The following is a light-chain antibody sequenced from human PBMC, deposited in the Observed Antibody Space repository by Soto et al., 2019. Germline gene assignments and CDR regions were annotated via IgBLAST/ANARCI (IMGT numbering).Light chain of an antibody. CDR2: GAS. Sequence: EIVLTQSPGTLSLSPGERATLSCRASQSVSSTYIAWYQQNPGQAPRLLIDGASNRATGIPDRFSGSGSGTDFTLTISRLEPEYVAVYFCQQYGRSPPFTFGQGTKVEIK. CDR3: QQYGRSPPFT. V-gene: IGKV3-20*01. CDR1: QSVSSTY. J-gene: IGKJ2*01.